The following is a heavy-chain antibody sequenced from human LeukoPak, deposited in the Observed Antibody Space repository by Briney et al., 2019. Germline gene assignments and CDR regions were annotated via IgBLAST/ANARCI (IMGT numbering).Heavy chain of an antibody. CDR3: ARDGTGANYDFWSCYYTGIFGFDP. Sequence: SETLSLTCTVSGGSISSGSYYWSWIRQPAGKGLEWIGRIYTSGSTHYNPSLKSRVTISVDTSKNQFSLKLSSVTAADTAVYYCARDGTGANYDFWSCYYTGIFGFDPWGQGTLVTVSS. V-gene: IGHV4-61*02. CDR2: IYTSGST. D-gene: IGHD3-3*01. J-gene: IGHJ5*02. CDR1: GGSISSGSYY.